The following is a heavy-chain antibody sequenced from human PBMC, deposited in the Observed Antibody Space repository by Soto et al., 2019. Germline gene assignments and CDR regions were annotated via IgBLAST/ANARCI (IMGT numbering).Heavy chain of an antibody. CDR2: IYSGGST. D-gene: IGHD6-6*01. CDR1: GFTVSSNY. V-gene: IGHV3-66*01. Sequence: GGSLRLSCAASGFTVSSNYMSWVRQAPGKGLEWVSVIYSGGSTYYADSVKGRFTISRDNSKNTLYLQMNSLRAEDTAVYYCARDLNAEYSSSDLVYYYYYYMDVWGKGTTVTVSS. J-gene: IGHJ6*03. CDR3: ARDLNAEYSSSDLVYYYYYYMDV.